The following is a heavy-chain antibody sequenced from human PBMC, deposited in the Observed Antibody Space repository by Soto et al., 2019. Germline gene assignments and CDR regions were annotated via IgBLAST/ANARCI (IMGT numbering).Heavy chain of an antibody. Sequence: VQVVASGGGLVQPGRSLRLSCAVSGFRFEQYVMHWVRQAPGKGLECVSTVSPTGDTVAYAGSVEGRFTVSRDNAKTSLYLQMNSLKGDDTAFYYCSKVAPTCSIEDWGQGTLVTVSS. J-gene: IGHJ4*02. D-gene: IGHD3-10*02. V-gene: IGHV3-9*01. CDR3: SKVAPTCSIED. CDR2: VSPTGDTV. CDR1: GFRFEQYV.